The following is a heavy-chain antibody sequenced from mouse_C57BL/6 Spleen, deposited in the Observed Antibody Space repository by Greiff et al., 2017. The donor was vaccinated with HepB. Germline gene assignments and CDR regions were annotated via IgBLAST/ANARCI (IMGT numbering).Heavy chain of an antibody. CDR2: INPNNGGT. J-gene: IGHJ1*03. V-gene: IGHV1-26*01. CDR1: GYTFTDYY. D-gene: IGHD2-3*01. CDR3: ARSGGWLLRYWYFDV. Sequence: EVQLQQSGPELVKPGASVKISCKASGYTFTDYYMNWVKQSHGKSLEWIGDINPNNGGTSYNQKFKGKATLTVDKSSSTAYMELRSLTSEDSAVYYCARSGGWLLRYWYFDVWGTGTTVTVSS.